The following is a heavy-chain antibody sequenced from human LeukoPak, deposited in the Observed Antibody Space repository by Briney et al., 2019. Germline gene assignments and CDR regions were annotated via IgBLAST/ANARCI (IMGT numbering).Heavy chain of an antibody. CDR3: ARGKWEPPRAFDI. V-gene: IGHV4-39*07. CDR2: IYYSGST. CDR1: GGSISSSSYY. Sequence: PSETLSLTCTVPGGSISSSSYYWGWIRQPPGKGLEWIGSIYYSGSTYYNPSLKSRVTISVDTSKNQFSLKLSSVTAADTAVYYCARGKWEPPRAFDIWGQGTMVTVSS. J-gene: IGHJ3*02. D-gene: IGHD1-26*01.